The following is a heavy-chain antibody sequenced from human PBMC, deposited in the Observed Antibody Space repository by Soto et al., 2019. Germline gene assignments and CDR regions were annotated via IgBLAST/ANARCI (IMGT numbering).Heavy chain of an antibody. CDR1: GGSISSGGYY. D-gene: IGHD3-22*01. CDR2: IYYSGST. CDR3: ARDIGGTYDTSGYYDY. Sequence: SETLSLTCTVSGGSISSGGYYWSWIRQHPGKGLEWIGYIYYSGSTYYNPSLKSRVTISVDTSKNQFSLKLSSVTAADSAVYYCARDIGGTYDTSGYYDYWGQGTLVTVS. V-gene: IGHV4-31*03. J-gene: IGHJ4*02.